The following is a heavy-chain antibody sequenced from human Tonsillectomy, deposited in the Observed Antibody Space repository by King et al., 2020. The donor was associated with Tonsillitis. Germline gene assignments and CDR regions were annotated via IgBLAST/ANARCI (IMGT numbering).Heavy chain of an antibody. CDR1: GFTFSSYS. Sequence: VQLVESGGGLVKPGGSLRLSCAASGFTFSSYSMNWVRQAPGKGLEWVSSISSRSSYIYYADSLKGRFTISRDNAKNSLYLQMNSLRADDTAVYYCLSAPFYGDHGHWFDPWGQGTLVTVSS. CDR2: ISSRSSYI. V-gene: IGHV3-21*01. J-gene: IGHJ5*02. D-gene: IGHD4-17*01. CDR3: LSAPFYGDHGHWFDP.